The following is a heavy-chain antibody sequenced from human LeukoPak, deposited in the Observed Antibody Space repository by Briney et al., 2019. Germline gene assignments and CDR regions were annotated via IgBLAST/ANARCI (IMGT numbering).Heavy chain of an antibody. CDR2: INPNSGGT. Sequence: ASVRVSCKTSGYIFTGYYIHWVRQAPGQGLEWMGWINPNSGGTNYAQKFQGRVTMTRDTSISTAYMELSRLRSDDTAVYYCARDRPNYDILTGYYRGDYFDYWGQGTLVTVSS. D-gene: IGHD3-9*01. V-gene: IGHV1-2*02. J-gene: IGHJ4*02. CDR1: GYIFTGYY. CDR3: ARDRPNYDILTGYYRGDYFDY.